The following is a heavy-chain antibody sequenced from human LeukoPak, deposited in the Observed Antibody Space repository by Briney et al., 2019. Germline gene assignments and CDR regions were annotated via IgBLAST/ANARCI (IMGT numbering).Heavy chain of an antibody. CDR1: GGTFSSYA. Sequence: GASVKVSCKASGGTFSSYAISWVRQAPGQGLEWMGGIIPIFGTANYAQKFQGRVTITTDESTSTAYMELSSLRAEDTAVYYCAGNRGDYGWCGGYYYYYMDVWGKGTTVTVSS. V-gene: IGHV1-69*05. CDR2: IIPIFGTA. J-gene: IGHJ6*03. D-gene: IGHD2-21*01. CDR3: AGNRGDYGWCGGYYYYYMDV.